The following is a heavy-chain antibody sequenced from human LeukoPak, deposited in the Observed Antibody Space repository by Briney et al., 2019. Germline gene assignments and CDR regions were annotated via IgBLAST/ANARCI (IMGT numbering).Heavy chain of an antibody. CDR2: INHSGST. Sequence: ETLSLTCAVYGGSFSGYYWSWIRQPPGKGLEWIGEINHSGSTNYNPSLKSRVTISVDTSKNQFSLKLSSVTAADTAVYYCARARGVTTSFYYYYYGMDVWGQGTTVTVSS. D-gene: IGHD4-17*01. CDR1: GGSFSGYY. J-gene: IGHJ6*02. CDR3: ARARGVTTSFYYYYYGMDV. V-gene: IGHV4-34*01.